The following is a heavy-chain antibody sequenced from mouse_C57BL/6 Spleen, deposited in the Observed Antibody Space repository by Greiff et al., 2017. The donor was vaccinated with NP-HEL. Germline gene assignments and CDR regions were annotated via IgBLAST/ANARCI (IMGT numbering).Heavy chain of an antibody. J-gene: IGHJ4*01. Sequence: DVKLVESGGGLVKPGGSLQLSCAASGFTFSSYAMSWVRQTPEKRLEWVATISDGGSYTYYPDNVKGRFTISRDNAKNNLYLQMSHLKSEDTAMYYCARDLGTTVVSYAMDYWGQGTSVTVSS. V-gene: IGHV5-4*01. D-gene: IGHD1-1*01. CDR3: ARDLGTTVVSYAMDY. CDR2: ISDGGSYT. CDR1: GFTFSSYA.